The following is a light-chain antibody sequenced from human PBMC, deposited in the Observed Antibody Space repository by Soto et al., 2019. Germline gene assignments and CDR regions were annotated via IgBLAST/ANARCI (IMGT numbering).Light chain of an antibody. V-gene: IGKV3-11*01. Sequence: EIVLTQSPATLSLSPWERATLSCRASPSVTNYLAWYQQKPGQPPRLLIYGAFNRAAGIPARFSGSGSGTDFTLTISSLEPEDSAVYYCQQRNIWPPVTFGQGTRLEIK. CDR1: PSVTNY. CDR2: GAF. J-gene: IGKJ5*01. CDR3: QQRNIWPPVT.